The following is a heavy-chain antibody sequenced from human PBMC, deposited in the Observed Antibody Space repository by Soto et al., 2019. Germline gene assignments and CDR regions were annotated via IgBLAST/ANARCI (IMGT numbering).Heavy chain of an antibody. Sequence: GGSLRLSCAASGFTFSSYGMHWVRQAPGKGLEWVAVISYDGSNKYYADSVKGRFTISRDNSKNTLYLQMNSLRAEDTAVYYCAKDRALDGWTFDYWGQGTRVTVSS. CDR1: GFTFSSYG. V-gene: IGHV3-30*18. CDR3: AKDRALDGWTFDY. CDR2: ISYDGSNK. J-gene: IGHJ4*02. D-gene: IGHD6-19*01.